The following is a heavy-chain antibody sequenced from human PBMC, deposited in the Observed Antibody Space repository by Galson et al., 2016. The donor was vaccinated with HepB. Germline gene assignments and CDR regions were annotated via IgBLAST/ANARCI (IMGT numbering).Heavy chain of an antibody. Sequence: ETLSLTCSVSGGSVSSGSYYWGWIRQPPGKELEWIGYIYFSGNTQYNPPLKSRVTLSVDASKNQFSLKLTSLTAADTARYYCARGPNSSSFDYWGQGTLITVSS. CDR3: ARGPNSSSFDY. CDR1: GGSVSSGSYY. CDR2: IYFSGNT. J-gene: IGHJ4*02. D-gene: IGHD2-2*01. V-gene: IGHV4-61*01.